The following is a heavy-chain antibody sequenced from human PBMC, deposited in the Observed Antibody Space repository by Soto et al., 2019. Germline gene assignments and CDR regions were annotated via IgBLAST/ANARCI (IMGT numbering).Heavy chain of an antibody. CDR3: AREYCSGGSCYGVDY. CDR1: GFTFTSSA. CDR2: IVVGSGNT. Sequence: GASVKVSCKASGFTFTSSAVQWVRQARGQRLEWIGWIVVGSGNTNYAQKFQDRVTITRDISTSTVYMELRSLRSDDTAVYYCAREYCSGGSCYGVDYWGQGTLVTVSS. V-gene: IGHV1-58*01. D-gene: IGHD2-15*01. J-gene: IGHJ4*02.